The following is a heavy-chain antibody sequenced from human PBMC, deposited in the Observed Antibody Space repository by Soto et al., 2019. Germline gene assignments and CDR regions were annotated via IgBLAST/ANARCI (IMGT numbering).Heavy chain of an antibody. CDR2: IRGSGGST. J-gene: IGHJ4*02. CDR1: GFRFNSYA. V-gene: IGHV3-23*01. D-gene: IGHD6-19*01. Sequence: EVRLLESGGGLVQPGGSLRLSCAASGFRFNSYAMTWVRQAPGKGLEWVSGIRGSGGSTYYADSVKGRFTISRDDSKNTLYLRMDSLRAEDTAVYYCAKDRGFSSGLDSWGQGTVVTVSS. CDR3: AKDRGFSSGLDS.